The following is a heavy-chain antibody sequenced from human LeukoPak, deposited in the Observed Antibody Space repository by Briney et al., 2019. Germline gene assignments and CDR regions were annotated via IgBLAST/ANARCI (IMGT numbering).Heavy chain of an antibody. CDR3: ARGNYYDSSGDAFDI. V-gene: IGHV1-18*04. J-gene: IGHJ3*02. Sequence: ASVKVSCKASGYTFTGYYMHWVRQAPGQGLEWMGWISAYNGNTNYAQKLQGRVTMTTDTSTSTAYMELRSLRSDDTAVYNCARGNYYDSSGDAFDIWGQGTMVTVSS. D-gene: IGHD3-22*01. CDR1: GYTFTGYY. CDR2: ISAYNGNT.